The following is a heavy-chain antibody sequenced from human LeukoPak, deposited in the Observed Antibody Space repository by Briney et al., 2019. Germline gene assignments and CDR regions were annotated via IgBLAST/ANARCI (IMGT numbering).Heavy chain of an antibody. CDR3: ASDSGWYGH. CDR1: GGSISIYY. V-gene: IGHV4-4*07. D-gene: IGHD6-19*01. CDR2: LYTSGST. Sequence: SETLSLTCTVSGGSISIYYWSWIRQPAGKGLERIGRLYTSGSTNYNPSLRSRVTMSVDRSKNQFSLKLSSVTAADTAVYYCASDSGWYGHWGQGTLVTVSS. J-gene: IGHJ4*02.